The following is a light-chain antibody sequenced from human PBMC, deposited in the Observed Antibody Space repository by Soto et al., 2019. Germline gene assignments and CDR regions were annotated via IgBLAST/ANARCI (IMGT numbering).Light chain of an antibody. V-gene: IGKV3-11*01. J-gene: IGKJ5*01. CDR2: DAS. Sequence: EIVLTQSPATLSLSPGERATLSCRASQSIAPYLAWYQHRPGQPPRLLIYDASNRSPGIPPRFSGSGSGTDFTLTISSLAPEAFAVYACQPCSNWPPTTFGQGTRRDNK. CDR3: QPCSNWPPTT. CDR1: QSIAPY.